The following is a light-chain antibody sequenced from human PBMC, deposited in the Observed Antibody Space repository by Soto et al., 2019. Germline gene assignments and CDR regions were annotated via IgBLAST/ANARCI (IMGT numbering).Light chain of an antibody. CDR2: GAS. J-gene: IGKJ4*01. Sequence: EIVLTQSPGTLSFSPGERVTLSCRASQSVSSNYLAWYQQKPGQAPRLLIYGASSRSTGIPDRFSGSGSGTDFTLTVSRLEPADFAVYYCQQYGTSPRTFGGGTKVEIK. CDR1: QSVSSNY. V-gene: IGKV3-20*01. CDR3: QQYGTSPRT.